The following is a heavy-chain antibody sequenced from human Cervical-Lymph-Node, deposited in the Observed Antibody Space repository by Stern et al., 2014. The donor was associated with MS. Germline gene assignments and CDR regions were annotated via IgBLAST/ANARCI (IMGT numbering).Heavy chain of an antibody. J-gene: IGHJ6*02. V-gene: IGHV1-18*01. D-gene: IGHD1-1*01. CDR3: ARGGAERRDYYYAMDV. Sequence: QLVQSGAEVKKPGASVKVSCKASGDTFDTFRISWVRQAPGQGLEWMGWIDAYNTNTHYTQKLQGRVTMTTDPSTSTAYMELRSLRSDDTAVYYCARGGAERRDYYYAMDVWGQGTTVIVSS. CDR2: IDAYNTNT. CDR1: GDTFDTFR.